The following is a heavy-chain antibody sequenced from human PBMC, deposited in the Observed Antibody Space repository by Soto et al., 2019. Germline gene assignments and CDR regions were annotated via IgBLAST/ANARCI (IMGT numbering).Heavy chain of an antibody. D-gene: IGHD3-3*02. CDR2: IYPEDSET. V-gene: IGHV5-51*01. J-gene: IGHJ4*02. Sequence: GESLKTSCNGSAYIFTHYCIGWVRQMPGKDLEWMGVIYPEDSETRYSPSFQGQVTISVDKSISTAYVQWSSLKASDTAMYYCARNGLCFANLGGFTVERHFVWGRGALVIGSS. CDR1: AYIFTHYC. CDR3: ARNGLCFANLGGFTVERHFV.